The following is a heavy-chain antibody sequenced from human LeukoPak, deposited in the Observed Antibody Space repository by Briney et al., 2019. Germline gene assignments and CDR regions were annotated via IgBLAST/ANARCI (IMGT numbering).Heavy chain of an antibody. CDR1: GYTFSDYS. V-gene: IGHV1-18*04. Sequence: ASVKVSCKTSGYTFSDYSIHWMRQGQAPGQGLEWMGWISAYNGNTNYAQKLQGRVTMTTDTSTSTAYMELRSLRSDDTAVYYCARRRRAAAGISDYWGQGTLVTVSS. D-gene: IGHD6-13*01. CDR2: ISAYNGNT. CDR3: ARRRRAAAGISDY. J-gene: IGHJ4*02.